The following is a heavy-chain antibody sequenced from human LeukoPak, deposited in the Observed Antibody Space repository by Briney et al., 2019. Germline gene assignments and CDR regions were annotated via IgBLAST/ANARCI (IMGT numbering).Heavy chain of an antibody. CDR3: AKSLLTTATGTGRAFDI. CDR2: ISSSSSTI. Sequence: GGSLRLSCAASGFTFSNYGMHWVRQAPGKGLEWVSYISSSSSTIYYADPVKGRFTISRDNSKNTLYLQMNSLRAEDSAEYYCAKSLLTTATGTGRAFDIWGQGTMVTVSA. D-gene: IGHD1-1*01. CDR1: GFTFSNYG. J-gene: IGHJ3*02. V-gene: IGHV3-48*01.